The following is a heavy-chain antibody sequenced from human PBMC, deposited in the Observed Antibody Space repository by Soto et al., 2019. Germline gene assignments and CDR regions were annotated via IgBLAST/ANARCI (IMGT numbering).Heavy chain of an antibody. CDR1: GGSFSGYY. D-gene: IGHD6-6*01. V-gene: IGHV4-34*01. CDR2: INHSGST. J-gene: IGHJ4*02. Sequence: QVQLQQWGAGLLKPSETLSLTCAVYGGSFSGYYWSWIRQPPGKGLEWIGEINHSGSTNYNPSLKSRVTISVDTSKNQFSLKLSSVTAADTAVYYCARAALIAARARDSPFDYWGQGTLVTVSS. CDR3: ARAALIAARARDSPFDY.